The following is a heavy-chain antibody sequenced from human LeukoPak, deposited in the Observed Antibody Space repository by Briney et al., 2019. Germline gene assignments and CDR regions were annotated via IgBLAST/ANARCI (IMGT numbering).Heavy chain of an antibody. CDR3: ARGRSVRFLEWSPPYYYYYMDV. Sequence: ASVKVSCKASGYTFTSYDINWVRQATGQGLEWMGWMNPNSGNTGYAQKFQGRVTMTRNTSISTAYIELSSPRSEDTAVYYCARGRSVRFLEWSPPYYYYYMDVWGKGTTVTVSS. V-gene: IGHV1-8*01. J-gene: IGHJ6*03. CDR2: MNPNSGNT. D-gene: IGHD3-3*01. CDR1: GYTFTSYD.